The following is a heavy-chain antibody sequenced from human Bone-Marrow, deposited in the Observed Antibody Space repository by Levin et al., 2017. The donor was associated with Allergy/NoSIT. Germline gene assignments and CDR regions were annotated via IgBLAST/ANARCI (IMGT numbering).Heavy chain of an antibody. CDR3: ARTYCSSTNCYADY. D-gene: IGHD2-2*01. V-gene: IGHV2-70*04. Sequence: SGPTLVKPTQTLTLTCTFSGFSLNSAGMRVIWVRPPPGKALEWLAHIDWDDNKFHNTSLKTRLSISKDTSKNLVVLTMTNMDPVDTATYYCARTYCSSTNCYADYWGQGTRVTVSS. CDR1: GFSLNSAGMR. CDR2: IDWDDNK. J-gene: IGHJ4*02.